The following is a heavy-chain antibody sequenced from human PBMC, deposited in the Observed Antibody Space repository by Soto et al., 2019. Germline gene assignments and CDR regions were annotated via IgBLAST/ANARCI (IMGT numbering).Heavy chain of an antibody. D-gene: IGHD6-19*01. CDR3: ARVDRSGWTLPL. CDR1: GFTFSSYS. J-gene: IGHJ4*02. Sequence: ESGGGLVQPGGSLRLSCAASGFTFSSYSMNWVRQAPGKGLEWISYISTGSSTIYYADSVKGRFTISRDNAKNSLYLQMNSLRDDDTAVYYCARVDRSGWTLPLWGQGTLFTVSS. CDR2: ISTGSSTI. V-gene: IGHV3-48*02.